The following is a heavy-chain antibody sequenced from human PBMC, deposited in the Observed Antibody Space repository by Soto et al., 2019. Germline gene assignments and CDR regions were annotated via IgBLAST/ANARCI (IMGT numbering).Heavy chain of an antibody. CDR1: GYTFTSYD. Sequence: ASVKVSCKASGYTFTSYDINWVRQATGQGLEWMGWMNPNSGNTGYAQKFQGRVTMTRNTSISTAYMELSSLRSDDTAVYYCARDLDIVVVPAAPASENYYYGMDVWGQGTTVTVSS. CDR3: ARDLDIVVVPAAPASENYYYGMDV. V-gene: IGHV1-8*01. D-gene: IGHD2-2*01. CDR2: MNPNSGNT. J-gene: IGHJ6*02.